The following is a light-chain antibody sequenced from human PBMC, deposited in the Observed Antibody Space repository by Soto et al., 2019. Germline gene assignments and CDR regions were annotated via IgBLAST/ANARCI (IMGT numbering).Light chain of an antibody. V-gene: IGKV1-9*01. CDR1: QGISSF. J-gene: IGKJ1*01. CDR3: QQYNSYSPWT. Sequence: DIHLTQSPSFLSASVGDRVTITCRASQGISSFLAWYQQKPGKAPNLLMYAASTLQSGVPSRFSGGESGTEYTLTISSLQPDDFATYYCQQYNSYSPWTFGQGTKVDIK. CDR2: AAS.